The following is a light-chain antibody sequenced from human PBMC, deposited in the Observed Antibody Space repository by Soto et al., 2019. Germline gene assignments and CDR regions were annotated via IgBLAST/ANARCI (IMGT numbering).Light chain of an antibody. CDR3: HQYHNYSWK. CDR1: ENIGVW. CDR2: KAA. V-gene: IGKV1-5*03. Sequence: DIQMTQSPSTLSASVGDRVTISCRGSENIGVWLAWYPQKTGQAPRLLIYKAASLQSGVPSRFTGGGSRTEFTLTISSVQSDAFAPYHSHQYHNYSWKVGQVTKVDSK. J-gene: IGKJ1*01.